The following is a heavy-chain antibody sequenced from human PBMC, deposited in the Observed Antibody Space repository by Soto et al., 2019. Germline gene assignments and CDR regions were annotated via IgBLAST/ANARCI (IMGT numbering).Heavy chain of an antibody. CDR1: GASISSYY. J-gene: IGHJ4*02. V-gene: IGHV4-59*01. CDR2: IYNSGST. Sequence: SETLSLTCNVSGASISSYYWSWIRQPPEKGLEWIAYIYNSGSTNYNPSLKSRVTISVDTSKNQFSLDLSSVTAADTAVYYCARGEIQGPIDYWGQGTLVTV. CDR3: ARGEIQGPIDY. D-gene: IGHD1-26*01.